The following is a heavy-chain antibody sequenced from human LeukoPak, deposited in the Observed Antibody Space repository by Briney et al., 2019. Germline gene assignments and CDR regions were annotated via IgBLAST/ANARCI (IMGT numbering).Heavy chain of an antibody. Sequence: GGSLRLSCAASGFTFSSYSMNWVRQAPGKGLEWVSSISSSSSYIYYADSVKGRFTISRDNAKNSLYLQVNSLRAEDTAVYYCASTLYGSGSYYDYWGQGTLVTVSS. J-gene: IGHJ4*02. CDR1: GFTFSSYS. V-gene: IGHV3-21*01. CDR3: ASTLYGSGSYYDY. D-gene: IGHD3-10*01. CDR2: ISSSSSYI.